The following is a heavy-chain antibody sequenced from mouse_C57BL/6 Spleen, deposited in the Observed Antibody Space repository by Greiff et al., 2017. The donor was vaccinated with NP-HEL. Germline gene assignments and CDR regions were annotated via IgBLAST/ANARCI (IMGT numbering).Heavy chain of an antibody. CDR3: ARYYGSSGYFDV. J-gene: IGHJ1*03. CDR1: GFTFTDYY. V-gene: IGHV7-3*01. D-gene: IGHD1-1*01. CDR2: IRNKANGYTT. Sequence: DVKLVESGGGLVQPGGSLSLSCAASGFTFTDYYMSWVRQPPGKALEWLGFIRNKANGYTTEYSASVKGRFTISRDNSQSILYLQMNALRAEDSATYYCARYYGSSGYFDVWGTGTTVTVSS.